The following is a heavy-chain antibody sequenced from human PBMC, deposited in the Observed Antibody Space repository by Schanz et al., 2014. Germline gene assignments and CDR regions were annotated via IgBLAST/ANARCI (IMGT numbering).Heavy chain of an antibody. CDR2: ISYGGLS. J-gene: IGHJ4*02. D-gene: IGHD3-10*01. CDR1: GGSVSTYK. V-gene: IGHV4-59*02. Sequence: QVQLQASGPGLVKPSETLSLTCPVSGGSVSTYKWDWIRQPPGKGLEYIGLISYGGLSDYNPSLKSRVTISLDTSKNQFSLNLNSVTAADTAVYYCAREWSSFDYWGQGALVSVSS. CDR3: AREWSSFDY.